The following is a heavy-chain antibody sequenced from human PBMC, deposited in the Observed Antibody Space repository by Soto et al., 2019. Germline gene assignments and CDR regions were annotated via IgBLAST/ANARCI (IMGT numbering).Heavy chain of an antibody. CDR2: MNPNSGNT. V-gene: IGHV1-8*01. CDR1: GYTFTSYD. D-gene: IGHD3-10*01. Sequence: QVQLVQSGAEVKKPGASVKVSCEASGYTFTSYDITWVRQATGQGLEWMGWMNPNSGNTGYGQKSQGRVTMTMDTSISTAYMELSSLRSEDTAVYYCAGGRDKMRELPRCPDYWGQGTLVTVPS. J-gene: IGHJ4*02. CDR3: AGGRDKMRELPRCPDY.